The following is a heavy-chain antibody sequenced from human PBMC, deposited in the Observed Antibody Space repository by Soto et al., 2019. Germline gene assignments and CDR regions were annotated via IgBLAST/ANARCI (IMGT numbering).Heavy chain of an antibody. D-gene: IGHD3-3*01. J-gene: IGHJ5*02. V-gene: IGHV4-4*07. Sequence: LPETLSLTCTVSGDSMTGYYWTWIRQPAGKGLEWIGRVYSSGGTHYNPSLKSRVSISPETSKNQFSLRLMSVTVADTAVYYCARGQRFSDWFDPWGQGVLVTVSS. CDR3: ARGQRFSDWFDP. CDR2: VYSSGGT. CDR1: GDSMTGYY.